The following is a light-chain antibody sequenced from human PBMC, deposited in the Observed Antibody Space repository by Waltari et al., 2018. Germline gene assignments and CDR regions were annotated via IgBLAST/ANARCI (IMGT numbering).Light chain of an antibody. Sequence: DIQMTQSPSSLSASLGDRVTITCRASQSISSYLNWYQQKQGKAPKLLIYAASSLQSGVPSRFSGSGSGTDFTLTISSLQPEDFATYYCQQSYSTPRMYTFGQGTKLEIK. CDR1: QSISSY. V-gene: IGKV1-39*01. CDR3: QQSYSTPRMYT. J-gene: IGKJ2*01. CDR2: AAS.